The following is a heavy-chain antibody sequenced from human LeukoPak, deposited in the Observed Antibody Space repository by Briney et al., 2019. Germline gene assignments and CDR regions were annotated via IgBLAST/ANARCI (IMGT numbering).Heavy chain of an antibody. CDR2: ISAYNGNT. Sequence: ASVKVSCKASGYTFTSYGISWVRQAPGQGLEWMGWISAYNGNTNYAQKLQGRVTMTTDISTSTAYMELRSLRSDDTAVYYCARRIAVAGTDWFDPWGQGTLVTVSS. CDR3: ARRIAVAGTDWFDP. CDR1: GYTFTSYG. V-gene: IGHV1-18*01. J-gene: IGHJ5*02. D-gene: IGHD6-19*01.